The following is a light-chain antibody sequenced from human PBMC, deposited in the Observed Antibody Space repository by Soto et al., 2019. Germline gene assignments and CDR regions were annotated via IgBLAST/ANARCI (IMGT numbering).Light chain of an antibody. Sequence: QSDLTQPVSVSGPAGQAITISCTGTSSDVGGYNYVSWYQQHPGKAPKLMIYEVSNRPSGVSDRFSGSKSGNTASLTISGLQAEDEADYYCTSYTSSNTPVFGTGTKVTVL. CDR2: EVS. V-gene: IGLV2-14*01. CDR3: TSYTSSNTPV. CDR1: SSDVGGYNY. J-gene: IGLJ1*01.